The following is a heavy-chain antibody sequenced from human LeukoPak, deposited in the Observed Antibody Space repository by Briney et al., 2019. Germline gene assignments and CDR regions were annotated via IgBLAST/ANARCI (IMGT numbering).Heavy chain of an antibody. CDR3: ARGRSIAAAGTVSY. Sequence: GSVKVSCKASGYTFTSYYMHWVRQAPGQGLEWMGWINPNSGGTNYAQKFQGRVTMTRDTSISTAYMELSRLRSDDTAVYYCARGRSIAAAGTVSYWGQGTLVTVSS. J-gene: IGHJ4*02. CDR1: GYTFTSYY. D-gene: IGHD6-13*01. CDR2: INPNSGGT. V-gene: IGHV1-2*02.